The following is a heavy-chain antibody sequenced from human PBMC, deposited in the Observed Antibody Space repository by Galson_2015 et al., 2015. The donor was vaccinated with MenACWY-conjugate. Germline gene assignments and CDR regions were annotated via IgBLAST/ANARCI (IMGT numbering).Heavy chain of an antibody. CDR3: ARDSGYGGSLDY. CDR1: GFTFSSYS. V-gene: IGHV3-48*04. Sequence: SLRLSCAASGFTFSSYSMNWVRQAPGKGLEWVSYIRSSSSTIYYADSVKGRFTISRDNVKNSLFLQMNSLRAEDTAVYYCARDSGYGGSLDYWGRGTLVTVSS. CDR2: IRSSSSTI. D-gene: IGHD5-12*01. J-gene: IGHJ4*02.